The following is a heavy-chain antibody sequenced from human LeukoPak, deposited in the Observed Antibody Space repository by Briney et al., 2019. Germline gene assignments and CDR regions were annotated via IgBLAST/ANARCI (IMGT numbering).Heavy chain of an antibody. CDR3: ARDAS. CDR2: IYYSGST. Sequence: SETLSLTCTASGGSISSSSYYWGWIRQPPGKGLEWIGSIYYSGSTYYNPSLKSRVTISVDTSKNQFSLKLSSVTAADTAVYYCARDASWGKGTTVTVSS. CDR1: GGSISSSSYY. V-gene: IGHV4-39*07. J-gene: IGHJ6*04.